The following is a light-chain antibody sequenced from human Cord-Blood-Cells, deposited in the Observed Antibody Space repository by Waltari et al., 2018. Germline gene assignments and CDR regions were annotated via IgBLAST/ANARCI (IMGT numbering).Light chain of an antibody. V-gene: IGKV1-5*03. CDR2: NAS. Sequence: DIQMTQSPSTLSASVGDRVTITCRTSQSISSWLAWYQQKQGKAPKLLIYNASSLESVLPTKFSGSGSGTEFTLTISSLQPDYFATYYCQQYYSYSLTFGQGTKVEIK. CDR3: QQYYSYSLT. J-gene: IGKJ1*01. CDR1: QSISSW.